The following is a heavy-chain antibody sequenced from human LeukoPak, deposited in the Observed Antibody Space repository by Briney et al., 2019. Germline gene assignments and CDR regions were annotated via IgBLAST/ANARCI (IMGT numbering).Heavy chain of an antibody. CDR2: IKQDGSAK. CDR1: GFTFSSYW. D-gene: IGHD2/OR15-2a*01. Sequence: HPGGSLRLSCAASGFTFSSYWMSWVRQAPGKGREWVANIKQDGSAKYYVDSVKGRFTISRDNAKNSLYLQMNSLRAEDTAVYYCAKETFLADGGYWGQGTLVTVSS. CDR3: AKETFLADGGY. J-gene: IGHJ4*02. V-gene: IGHV3-7*01.